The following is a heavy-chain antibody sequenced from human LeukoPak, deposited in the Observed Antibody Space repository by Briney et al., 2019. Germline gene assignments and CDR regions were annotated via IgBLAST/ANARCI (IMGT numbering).Heavy chain of an antibody. CDR1: GESFSDYY. CDR3: ARGHRGLGKVVPAAMGY. J-gene: IGHJ4*02. V-gene: IGHV4-34*01. D-gene: IGHD2-2*01. Sequence: SETLSLTCAVYGESFSDYYWIWIRQPPGKGLEWIGEINHTGSTNYNPSLTSRVTISVDTSNNQFSLKLSSVTAADTAVYYCARGHRGLGKVVPAAMGYWGQGTLVTVSS. CDR2: INHTGST.